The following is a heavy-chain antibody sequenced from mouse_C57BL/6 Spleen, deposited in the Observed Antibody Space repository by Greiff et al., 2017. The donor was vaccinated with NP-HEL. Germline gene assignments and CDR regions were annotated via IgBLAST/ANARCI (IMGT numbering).Heavy chain of an antibody. Sequence: QVQLQQSGAELVKPGASVKLSCKASGYTFTSYWMHWVKQRPGQGLEWIGMIHPNSGSTNYNEKFKSKATLTVDKSSSTAYMQLSSLTSEDSAVYYWARRDYGSSYGNYFDYWGQGTTLTVSS. D-gene: IGHD1-1*01. CDR2: IHPNSGST. V-gene: IGHV1-64*01. CDR1: GYTFTSYW. CDR3: ARRDYGSSYGNYFDY. J-gene: IGHJ2*01.